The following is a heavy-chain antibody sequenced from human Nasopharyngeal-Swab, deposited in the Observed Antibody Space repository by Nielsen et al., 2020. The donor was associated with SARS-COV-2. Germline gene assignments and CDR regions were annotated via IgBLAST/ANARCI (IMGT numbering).Heavy chain of an antibody. CDR1: GFTFSSYA. D-gene: IGHD2-2*01. Sequence: SLKISCAASGFTFSSYAMHWVRQAPGKGLEWVAVISYDGSNKYYADSVKGRFTISRDNSKNTLYLQMNSLRAEDTAVYYCASLHEVVPAAIRLGYYYYGMDVWGQGTTVTVSS. CDR2: ISYDGSNK. V-gene: IGHV3-30-3*01. J-gene: IGHJ6*02. CDR3: ASLHEVVPAAIRLGYYYYGMDV.